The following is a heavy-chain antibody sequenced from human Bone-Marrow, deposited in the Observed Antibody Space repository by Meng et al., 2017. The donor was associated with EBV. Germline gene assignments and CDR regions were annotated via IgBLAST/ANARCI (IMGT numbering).Heavy chain of an antibody. V-gene: IGHV2-5*02. D-gene: IGHD6-13*01. CDR2: IYWDDDK. Sequence: HIPLKAARPTPLTPTQPLTLTCTFFGFPRDTSGVGVGWIRQPPGKALEWLALIYWDDDKRYSPSLKSRLTITKDTSKNQVVLTMTNMDPVDTATYYCAHSRWVIAAAGTPNFDYWGQGTLVTVSS. CDR3: AHSRWVIAAAGTPNFDY. CDR1: GFPRDTSGVG. J-gene: IGHJ4*02.